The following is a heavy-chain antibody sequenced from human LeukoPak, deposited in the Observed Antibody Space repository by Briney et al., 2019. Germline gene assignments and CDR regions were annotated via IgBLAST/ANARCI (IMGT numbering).Heavy chain of an antibody. Sequence: GGSLRLPCPPSGSPLSIYRMKWAPRAPGRGREWVSSINSDSSLMYYAATVKGRFTISRDNARNSLYLQMSSLRVEDTAVYYCIRDLFDDYSLDYWGQGALVTVSS. CDR1: GSPLSIYR. J-gene: IGHJ4*02. V-gene: IGHV3-21*01. CDR3: IRDLFDDYSLDY. D-gene: IGHD3-16*01. CDR2: INSDSSLM.